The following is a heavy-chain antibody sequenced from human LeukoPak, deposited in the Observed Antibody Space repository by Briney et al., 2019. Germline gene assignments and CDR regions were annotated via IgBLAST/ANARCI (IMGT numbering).Heavy chain of an antibody. D-gene: IGHD6-13*01. CDR2: ISAYNGNT. CDR1: GYTFTSYG. V-gene: IGHV1-18*01. CDR3: ARDRSSSWYGGNWFDP. Sequence: ASVKVSCKASGYTFTSYGISWVRQAPGQGLEWMGWISAYNGNTNYAQKLQGRVTMTTDTSTSTAYMELRSLRSDDTAVYYCARDRSSSWYGGNWFDPWGQGTLVTVSS. J-gene: IGHJ5*02.